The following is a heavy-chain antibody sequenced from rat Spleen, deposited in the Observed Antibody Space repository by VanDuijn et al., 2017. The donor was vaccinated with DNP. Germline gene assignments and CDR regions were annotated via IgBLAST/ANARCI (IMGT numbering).Heavy chain of an antibody. CDR2: ISYDGGIT. V-gene: IGHV5-22*01. J-gene: IGHJ1*01. CDR3: VRPDYYFGSYPFF. Sequence: EVQLVESGGGLVQPGRSLKLSCAASGFTFRDYYMAWVRQAPTKGLEWVAYISYDGGITSYGDSVKGRFTISRDKAKSTLYLQMNSLKCEDIATYYCVRPDYYFGSYPFFWGPGTMVTVSS. CDR1: GFTFRDYY. D-gene: IGHD1-12*02.